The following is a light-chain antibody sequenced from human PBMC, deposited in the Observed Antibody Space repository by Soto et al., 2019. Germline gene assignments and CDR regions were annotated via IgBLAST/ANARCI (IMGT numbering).Light chain of an antibody. V-gene: IGLV1-44*01. CDR3: AAWDDSLNIP. CDR1: SSNIGSNT. Sequence: QSVLTQPPSASGTPGQRVTISCSGRSSNIGSNTVNWYQQLPGTAPKLLIYSNNQRPSGVPDRFSGSKSGTSASLAISGLQSEDEADYYCAAWDDSLNIPFGTGTKVTVL. CDR2: SNN. J-gene: IGLJ1*01.